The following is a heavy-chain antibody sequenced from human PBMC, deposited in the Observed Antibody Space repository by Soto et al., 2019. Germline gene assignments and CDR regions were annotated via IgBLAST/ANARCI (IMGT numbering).Heavy chain of an antibody. D-gene: IGHD6-13*01. CDR3: ARGYSSSWYYFDY. CDR2: INPSGGST. J-gene: IGHJ4*02. CDR1: GYTFTSNY. V-gene: IGHV1-46*01. Sequence: ASVKLSCKASGYTFTSNYRHWVRQAHGQGLEWMGIINPSGGSTSYAQKFQGRVTMTRDTSTSTVYMELSSLRSEDTAVYYCARGYSSSWYYFDYWGQGTLVTVSS.